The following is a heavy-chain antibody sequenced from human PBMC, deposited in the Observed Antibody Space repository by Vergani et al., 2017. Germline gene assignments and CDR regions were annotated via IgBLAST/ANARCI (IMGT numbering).Heavy chain of an antibody. CDR2: INWNGGST. CDR1: GFTFSTYA. Sequence: EVQLLESGGSLKQPGGSVRLSCAASGFTFSTYAMHWVRQAPGKGLEWVSGINWNGGSTGYADSVKGRFTISRDNAKNSLYLQMNSLRAEDTALYYCARGAYSSGWYGRLDAFDIWGQGTMVTVSS. CDR3: ARGAYSSGWYGRLDAFDI. D-gene: IGHD6-19*01. V-gene: IGHV3-20*04. J-gene: IGHJ3*02.